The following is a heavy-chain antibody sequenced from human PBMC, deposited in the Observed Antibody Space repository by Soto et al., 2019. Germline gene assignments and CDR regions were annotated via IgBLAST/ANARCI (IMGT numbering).Heavy chain of an antibody. CDR2: IYTSGST. Sequence: PSETLSLTSTVSGGTISSYYWSWIRKKTGKRLEWIVRIYTSGSTTYNPSLRSRVTMSVDTSKNQFSLKLSSVTAADTAVYYCARDFSSIVRGPNWFDPWGQGTLVTVSS. CDR1: GGTISSYY. J-gene: IGHJ5*02. CDR3: ARDFSSIVRGPNWFDP. D-gene: IGHD3-10*01. V-gene: IGHV4-4*07.